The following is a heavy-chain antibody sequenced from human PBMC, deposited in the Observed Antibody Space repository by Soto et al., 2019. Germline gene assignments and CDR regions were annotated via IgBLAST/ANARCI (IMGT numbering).Heavy chain of an antibody. CDR2: IYWDDDK. J-gene: IGHJ4*02. Sequence: QITLKESGPTLVKPTQTLTLTCTFSGFSLSTSEVGVGWIRQPPGKALDWLALIYWDDDKRYSPSLKSRLTITKDTSKNQVVLTMTNMDPVDTATYYCAHRFDWYYFDSWGQGTLVTVSS. CDR3: AHRFDWYYFDS. V-gene: IGHV2-5*02. CDR1: GFSLSTSEVG. D-gene: IGHD3-9*01.